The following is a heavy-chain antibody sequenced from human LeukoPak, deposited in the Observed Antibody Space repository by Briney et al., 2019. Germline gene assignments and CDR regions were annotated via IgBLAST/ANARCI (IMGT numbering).Heavy chain of an antibody. CDR3: ARVIPLWFGELFYAFDI. J-gene: IGHJ3*02. CDR1: GGSISSSNW. D-gene: IGHD3-10*01. V-gene: IGHV4-4*02. Sequence: SETLSLTCAVSGGSISSSNWWSWVRQPPGKGLEWIGEIYHSGSTNYNPSLKSRVTISVDKSKNQFSLKLSSVTAADTAVYYCARVIPLWFGELFYAFDIWGQGTMVTVSS. CDR2: IYHSGST.